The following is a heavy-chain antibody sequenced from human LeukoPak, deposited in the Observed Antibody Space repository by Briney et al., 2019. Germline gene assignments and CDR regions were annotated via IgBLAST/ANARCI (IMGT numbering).Heavy chain of an antibody. CDR1: GFTFSSYA. V-gene: IGHV3-23*01. CDR2: ISGSGGST. CDR3: VSRLVPGLR. Sequence: GGSLRLSCAASGFTFSSYAMSWVRQAPGKGLEWVSAISGSGGSTYYAGSVKGRFTISRDNSKNSLYLQMNSLRADDTAVYYCVSRLVPGLRWGQGTLVTVSS. J-gene: IGHJ4*02. D-gene: IGHD4-11*01.